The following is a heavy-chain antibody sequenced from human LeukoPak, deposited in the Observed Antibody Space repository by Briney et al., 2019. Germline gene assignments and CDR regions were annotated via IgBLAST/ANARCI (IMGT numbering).Heavy chain of an antibody. CDR3: ARVNGGSSPYYFDY. V-gene: IGHV4-4*02. CDR2: IYHSGST. CDR1: GFSFNNYAM. D-gene: IGHD6-13*01. Sequence: EPGGSLRLSCAASGFSFNNYAMSWVRQPPGKGLEWIGEIYHSGSTNYNPSLKSRVTISVDKSKNQFSLKLSSVTAADTAVYYCARVNGGSSPYYFDYWGQGTLVTVSS. J-gene: IGHJ4*02.